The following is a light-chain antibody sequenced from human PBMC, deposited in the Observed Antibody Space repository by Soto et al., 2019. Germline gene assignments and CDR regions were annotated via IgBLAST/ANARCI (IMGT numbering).Light chain of an antibody. CDR2: KAS. CDR3: QQYNSYLTWT. V-gene: IGKV1-5*03. CDR1: QSISSW. J-gene: IGKJ1*01. Sequence: GDRVPIPCWSSQSISSWLAWYQQKPGKAPKLLIYKASSLEDGVPSRFSGSGSGTEFTLTISSLQPDDFATYYCQQYNSYLTWTFGQGTKVDI.